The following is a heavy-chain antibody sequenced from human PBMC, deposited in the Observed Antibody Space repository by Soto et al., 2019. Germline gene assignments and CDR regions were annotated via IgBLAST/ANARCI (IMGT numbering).Heavy chain of an antibody. CDR2: ISAYNGNT. J-gene: IGHJ6*02. CDR3: ARRGYSSGWYYCGMDV. CDR1: GYTFTSYC. D-gene: IGHD6-19*01. V-gene: IGHV1-18*01. Sequence: ASVKVSCKASGYTFTSYCISWVLQAPGQGLEWMGWISAYNGNTNYAQKLQGRVTMTTDTSTSTAYMELRSLRSDDTAVYYCARRGYSSGWYYCGMDVWGQGTTVTVSS.